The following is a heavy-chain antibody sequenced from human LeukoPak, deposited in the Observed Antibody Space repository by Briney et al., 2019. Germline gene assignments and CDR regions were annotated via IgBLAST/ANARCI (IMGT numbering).Heavy chain of an antibody. CDR1: GGSISSYY. CDR3: AGHHPRNTVDF. Sequence: PETLSLTCTVSGGSISSYYWSWIRQPPGKGLEWIAYISDIGSINYNPSLKSRVTVSLDTSKNQFSLKLSSVTAADTAVYYCAGHHPRNTVDFWGQGTLVTVSS. CDR2: ISDIGSI. V-gene: IGHV4-59*08. J-gene: IGHJ4*02. D-gene: IGHD2/OR15-2a*01.